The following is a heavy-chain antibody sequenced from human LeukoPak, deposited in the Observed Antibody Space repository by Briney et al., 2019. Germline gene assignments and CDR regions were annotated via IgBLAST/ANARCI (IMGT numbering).Heavy chain of an antibody. CDR3: ARGENLVRRVTTGGFGY. D-gene: IGHD3-10*01. CDR1: GFTFSDYD. Sequence: GGSLRLSCAASGFTFSDYDMHWVRQATGKGLEWVSAIGTAGDTYYPGSVKGRFTISRENAKNSLYLQMNSLRAEDTAVYYCARGENLVRRVTTGGFGYWGQGTLVTVSS. J-gene: IGHJ4*02. CDR2: IGTAGDT. V-gene: IGHV3-13*01.